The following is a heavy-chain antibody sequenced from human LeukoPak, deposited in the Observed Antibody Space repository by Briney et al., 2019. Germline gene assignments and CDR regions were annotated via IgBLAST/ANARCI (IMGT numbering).Heavy chain of an antibody. Sequence: PGGSLRLSCAASGFTFSSYAMSWVRQAPGKGLEWVSAISGSGGSTYYADSVKGRFTISRDKSKNTLYLQMNSLRAEDTALYYCAKDPAYYYGSGSYSTFEYWGQGTLVTVSS. J-gene: IGHJ4*02. V-gene: IGHV3-23*01. CDR2: ISGSGGST. D-gene: IGHD3-10*01. CDR1: GFTFSSYA. CDR3: AKDPAYYYGSGSYSTFEY.